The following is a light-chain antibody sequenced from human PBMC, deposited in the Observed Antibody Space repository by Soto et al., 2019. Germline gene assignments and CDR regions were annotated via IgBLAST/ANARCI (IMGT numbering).Light chain of an antibody. Sequence: EIVMTQSPATLSVSPGEGATLSCRGSQSVSSNLAWYQQKPGQAPRLLIYGASTRATGIPARFSGSGSGTEFTLTISSLQSEDFAVYYCQQYKTWPPLTFGGGTKVDIK. V-gene: IGKV3-15*01. CDR3: QQYKTWPPLT. CDR1: QSVSSN. J-gene: IGKJ4*01. CDR2: GAS.